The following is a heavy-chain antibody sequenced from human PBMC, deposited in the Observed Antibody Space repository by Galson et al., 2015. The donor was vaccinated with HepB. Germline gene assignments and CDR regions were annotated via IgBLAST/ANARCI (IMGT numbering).Heavy chain of an antibody. J-gene: IGHJ6*02. CDR2: INHSGST. CDR1: GGSFSGYY. Sequence: SETLSLTCAVYGGSFSGYYWSWIRQPPGKGLEWIGEINHSGSTNYNPSLKSRVTISVDTSKNQFSLKLSSVTAADTAVYYCARGRKLWFGEHYYYYGMDVWGQGTTVTVSS. D-gene: IGHD3-10*01. V-gene: IGHV4-34*01. CDR3: ARGRKLWFGEHYYYYGMDV.